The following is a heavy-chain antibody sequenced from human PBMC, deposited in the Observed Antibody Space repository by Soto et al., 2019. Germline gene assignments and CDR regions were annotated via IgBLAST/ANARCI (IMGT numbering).Heavy chain of an antibody. D-gene: IGHD6-13*01. CDR1: GFSLSTSGVG. J-gene: IGHJ4*02. V-gene: IGHV2-5*02. CDR3: AHRSIAAAGSIYPFDY. CDR2: IYWDDDK. Sequence: QITLKESGPTLVKPTQTLTLTCTFSGFSLSTSGVGVGWIRQPPGKALEWLALIYWDDDKRYSPSLKSRLTITKDTSKNQVVLTMTNMDPVDTATYYCAHRSIAAAGSIYPFDYWGQGTLVTVSS.